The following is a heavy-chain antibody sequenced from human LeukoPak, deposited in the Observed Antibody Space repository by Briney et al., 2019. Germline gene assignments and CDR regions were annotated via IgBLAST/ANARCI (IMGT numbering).Heavy chain of an antibody. V-gene: IGHV3-21*01. CDR3: ARKPPYDILTGYPNDLYMDV. D-gene: IGHD3-9*01. CDR2: ISSSSSYI. CDR1: GFTFSSYS. Sequence: GGSLRLSCAASGFTFSSYSMNWVRQAPGKGLEWVSSISSSSSYIYYADSVKGRFTISRDNAKNSLYLQMNSLRAEDTAVYYCARKPPYDILTGYPNDLYMDVWGKGTTVTISS. J-gene: IGHJ6*03.